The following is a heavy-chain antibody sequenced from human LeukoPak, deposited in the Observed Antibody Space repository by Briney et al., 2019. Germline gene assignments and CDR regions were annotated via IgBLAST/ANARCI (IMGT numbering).Heavy chain of an antibody. D-gene: IGHD3-10*01. V-gene: IGHV1-8*01. CDR2: MNPNSGNA. Sequence: GASVKVSCKASGYTFPSYDINWVRQSTGQGLEWMGWMNPNSGNAGYAQEFQGRVTMTRDTSISTAYMELSSLTSEDTAVYYCARRKPTSGAQYWFDPWGQGTLVTVSS. CDR1: GYTFPSYD. CDR3: ARRKPTSGAQYWFDP. J-gene: IGHJ5*02.